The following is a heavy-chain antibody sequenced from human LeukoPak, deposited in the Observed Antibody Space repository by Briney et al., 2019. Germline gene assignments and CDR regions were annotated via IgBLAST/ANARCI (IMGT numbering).Heavy chain of an antibody. J-gene: IGHJ4*02. Sequence: GGSLRLSCAASGFTVSSNYMSWVRQAPGKGLEWVSVIYSGGSTYYADSVKRRFTISRDNSKNTLYLQMNSLRAEDTAVYYCARAPLRGYYYDSSGYYLDYWGQGTLVTVSS. D-gene: IGHD3-22*01. CDR3: ARAPLRGYYYDSSGYYLDY. V-gene: IGHV3-53*01. CDR2: IYSGGST. CDR1: GFTVSSNY.